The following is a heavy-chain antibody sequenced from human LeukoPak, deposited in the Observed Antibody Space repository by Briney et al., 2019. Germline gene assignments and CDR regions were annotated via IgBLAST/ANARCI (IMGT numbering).Heavy chain of an antibody. CDR1: AFTFSSYW. CDR3: ARDRGYSSFDY. CDR2: IKEDGSEI. Sequence: GGSLRLSSAASAFTFSSYWMSWVRQAPGKGPEWVANIKEDGSEIHYVDSVKGRFTISRDNAKNSLYLQLNSLRVEDTAVYYCARDRGYSSFDYWGQGTLVTVSS. J-gene: IGHJ4*02. V-gene: IGHV3-7*01. D-gene: IGHD4-23*01.